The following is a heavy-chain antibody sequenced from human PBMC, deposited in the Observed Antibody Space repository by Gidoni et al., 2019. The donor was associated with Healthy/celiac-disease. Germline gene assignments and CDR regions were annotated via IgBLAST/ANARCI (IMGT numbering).Heavy chain of an antibody. CDR3: ARDGIAVAGTGYYFDY. CDR2: IIPIFGTA. J-gene: IGHJ4*02. Sequence: QVQLVQSGAEVKKPWSSVKVSCKASGGTFSSYAISWVRQAPGQGLAWMGVIIPIFGTANYAQKFQGRVTITADKSTSTAYMELSSLRSEDTAVYYCARDGIAVAGTGYYFDYWGQGTLVTVSS. D-gene: IGHD6-19*01. CDR1: GGTFSSYA. V-gene: IGHV1-69*06.